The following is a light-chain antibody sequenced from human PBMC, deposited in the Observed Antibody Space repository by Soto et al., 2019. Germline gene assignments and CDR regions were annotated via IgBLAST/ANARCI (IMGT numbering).Light chain of an antibody. J-gene: IGKJ3*01. CDR1: QSVSSNF. V-gene: IGKV3-20*01. Sequence: EVVLTQSPGTLSLSPGERATLSCRASQSVSSNFLAWYQHKPGQAPRLLIYGASIRATGIPDRFSGSGSGTYFTLTLSRLEPEDFAVFYCQQYGDSLFTFGPGTKVDIK. CDR3: QQYGDSLFT. CDR2: GAS.